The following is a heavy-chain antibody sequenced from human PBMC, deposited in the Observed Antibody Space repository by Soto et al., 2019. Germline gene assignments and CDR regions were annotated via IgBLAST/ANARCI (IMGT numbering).Heavy chain of an antibody. CDR3: ARERALSGYDFTLNV. Sequence: QVQLVQSGAEVKKPGSSVKVSCKASGGTFSSYTISWVRQAPGQGLEWMGRIIPILGIANYAQKFQGRVTITADKSTSTAYMELSSLRSEDTAVYYCARERALSGYDFTLNVWGQGTLVTVSS. CDR2: IIPILGIA. D-gene: IGHD5-12*01. CDR1: GGTFSSYT. J-gene: IGHJ4*02. V-gene: IGHV1-69*08.